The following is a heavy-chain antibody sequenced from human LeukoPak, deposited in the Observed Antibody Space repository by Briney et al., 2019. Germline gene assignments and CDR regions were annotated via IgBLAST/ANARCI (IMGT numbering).Heavy chain of an antibody. CDR2: ISGSGGGT. V-gene: IGHV3-23*01. J-gene: IGHJ5*02. CDR1: GFTFSSYA. CDR3: AKDPGRRNLFDP. Sequence: GGSLRLSCAASGFTFSSYAMSWVRQAPGKGLEWVSAISGSGGGTYYADSVKGRFTISRDNSKNTLYLQMNSLRAEDTAVYYCAKDPGRRNLFDPWGQGTLVTVSS.